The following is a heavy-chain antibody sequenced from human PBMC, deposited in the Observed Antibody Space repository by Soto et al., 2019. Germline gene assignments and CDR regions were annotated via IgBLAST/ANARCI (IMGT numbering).Heavy chain of an antibody. CDR1: GYTFTSYG. CDR2: ISAYNGNT. CDR3: ARGITYIWESYRSGDHNAFGI. D-gene: IGHD3-16*01. V-gene: IGHV1-18*01. Sequence: ASVKVSCKASGYTFTSYGISWVRLAPGQGLEWMGWISAYNGNTNYAQKLQGRVTMTTDTSTSTAYMELRSLRSDDTAVYYCARGITYIWESYRSGDHNAFGISGQGTMVTVSS. J-gene: IGHJ3*02.